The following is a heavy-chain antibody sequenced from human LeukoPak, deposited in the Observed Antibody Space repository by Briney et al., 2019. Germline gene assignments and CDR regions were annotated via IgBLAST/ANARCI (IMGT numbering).Heavy chain of an antibody. J-gene: IGHJ5*02. CDR3: AIAKTEYSRFDP. Sequence: PSETLSLTCTVSGGSISSGYYWGWIRQPTGKGLEWIGSIYHSGSTYYNPSLKSRVTISVDTSKNQFSLKLSSVTAADTAVYYCAIAKTEYSRFDPWGQGTLVTVS. CDR1: GGSISSGYY. CDR2: IYHSGST. V-gene: IGHV4-38-2*02. D-gene: IGHD6-6*01.